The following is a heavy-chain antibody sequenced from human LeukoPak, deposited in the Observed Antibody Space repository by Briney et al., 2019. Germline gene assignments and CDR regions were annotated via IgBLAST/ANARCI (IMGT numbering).Heavy chain of an antibody. CDR2: IYYSGST. Sequence: SETLSLTYTVSGGSISSGGYYWSWIRQHPGKGLEWIGYIYYSGSTYYNPSLKSRVTISVDTSKNQFSLKLSSVTAADTAVYYCARDRYTGWYPDYWGQGTLVTVSS. CDR1: GGSISSGGYY. J-gene: IGHJ4*02. V-gene: IGHV4-31*03. D-gene: IGHD6-19*01. CDR3: ARDRYTGWYPDY.